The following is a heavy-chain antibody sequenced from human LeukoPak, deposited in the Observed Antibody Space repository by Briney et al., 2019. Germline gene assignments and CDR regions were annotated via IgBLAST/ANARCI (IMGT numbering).Heavy chain of an antibody. CDR3: ARAHSSSFYYFDY. D-gene: IGHD6-13*01. CDR2: IYYSGST. CDR1: GGSISSYY. J-gene: IGHJ4*02. V-gene: IGHV4-59*01. Sequence: SETLCLTCTVSGGSISSYYWSWNRQPPGKVLEWIGYIYYSGSTNYNPSLKSRVTISVDTSKNQFSLKLSSVTAADTAVYYCARAHSSSFYYFDYWGQGTLVTVSS.